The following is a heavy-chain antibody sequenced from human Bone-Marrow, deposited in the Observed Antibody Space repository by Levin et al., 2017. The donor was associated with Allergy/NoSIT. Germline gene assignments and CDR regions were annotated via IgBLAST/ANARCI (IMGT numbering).Heavy chain of an antibody. CDR2: IVVGSGNT. V-gene: IGHV1-58*01. CDR1: GFTFTSSA. Sequence: ASVKVSCKASGFTFTSSAVQWVRQARGQRLEWIGWIVVGSGNTNYAQKFQERVTITRDMSTSTAYMELSSLRSEDTAVYYCAASSNTGYYYYYGMDVWGQGTTVTVSS. J-gene: IGHJ6*02. CDR3: AASSNTGYYYYYGMDV.